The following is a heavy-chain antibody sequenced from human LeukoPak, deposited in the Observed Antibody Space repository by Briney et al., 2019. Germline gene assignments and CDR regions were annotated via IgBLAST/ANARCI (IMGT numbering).Heavy chain of an antibody. CDR3: AREYSSSWYEYAFDM. CDR2: ISTSSSYI. J-gene: IGHJ3*02. V-gene: IGHV3-21*01. D-gene: IGHD6-13*01. Sequence: GGSLRLSCAASGFTFNKYSMNWVRQAPGKGLEWVSSISTSSSYIYYADSVKGRFTISRDNVKKSLYLQMNSLRAEDTAVYYCAREYSSSWYEYAFDMWGQGTMVTVSS. CDR1: GFTFNKYS.